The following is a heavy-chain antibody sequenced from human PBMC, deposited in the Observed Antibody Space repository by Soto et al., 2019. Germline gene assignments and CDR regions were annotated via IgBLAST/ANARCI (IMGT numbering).Heavy chain of an antibody. CDR1: GFTFSSYG. D-gene: IGHD5-18*01. CDR3: AKDRQLGSSLYYFDY. V-gene: IGHV3-30*18. CDR2: ISYHGSNK. J-gene: IGHJ4*02. Sequence: QVQLVESGGGVVQPGRSLRLSCAASGFTFSSYGMHWVRQAPGKGLEWVAVISYHGSNKDYADSVKGRFTISRDNSKNMLYLQMNSLRGEDTAVYYCAKDRQLGSSLYYFDYWGQGTLVTVSS.